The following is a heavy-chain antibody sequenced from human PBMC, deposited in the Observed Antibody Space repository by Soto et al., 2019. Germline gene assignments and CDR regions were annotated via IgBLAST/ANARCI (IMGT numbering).Heavy chain of an antibody. Sequence: LLLSCAASGFTFRSYSMNFVRQAPGKVLEWVSSISSSSSYIYYADSVKGRFTISRDNAKNSLYLQMNSLRAEDTAVYYCARMENSRAAFDYWGQGTLVTVSS. D-gene: IGHD6-13*01. CDR1: GFTFRSYS. V-gene: IGHV3-21*01. CDR3: ARMENSRAAFDY. CDR2: ISSSSSYI. J-gene: IGHJ4*02.